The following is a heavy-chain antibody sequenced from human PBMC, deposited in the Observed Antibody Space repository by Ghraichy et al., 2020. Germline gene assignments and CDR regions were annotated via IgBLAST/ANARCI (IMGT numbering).Heavy chain of an antibody. J-gene: IGHJ4*02. CDR2: ISWNSGSI. Sequence: GGSLRLSCAASGFTFDDYAMHWVRQAPGKGLEWVSGISWNSGSIGYADSVKGRFTISRDNAKNSLYLQMNSLRAEDTALYYCAKDILSGSYGGFDYWGQGTLVTVSS. V-gene: IGHV3-9*01. CDR3: AKDILSGSYGGFDY. D-gene: IGHD1-26*01. CDR1: GFTFDDYA.